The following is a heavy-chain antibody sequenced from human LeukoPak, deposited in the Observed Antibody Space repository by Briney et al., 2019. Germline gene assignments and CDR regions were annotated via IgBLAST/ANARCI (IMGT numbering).Heavy chain of an antibody. D-gene: IGHD3-3*01. CDR2: IIPIFGTA. CDR3: ARDSTTYYDFWSGYYPNVYYYYYGMDV. V-gene: IGHV1-69*01. Sequence: GASVKVSGKASGGTFSSYAISWVRQAPGQGLEWMGGIIPIFGTANYAQKFQGRVTITADESTSTAYMELSSLRSEDTAVYYCARDSTTYYDFWSGYYPNVYYYYYGMDVWGQGTTVTVSS. J-gene: IGHJ6*02. CDR1: GGTFSSYA.